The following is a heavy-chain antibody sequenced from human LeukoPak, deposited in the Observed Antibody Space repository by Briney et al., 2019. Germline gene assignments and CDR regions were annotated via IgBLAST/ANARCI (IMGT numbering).Heavy chain of an antibody. CDR1: GGSISSYY. Sequence: SETLSLTCTVSGGSISSYYWSWIRQPPGKGLEWIGYIYYSGSTNYNPSLKSRVTISVDTSKNQFSLKLSSVSAADTAVYYCAGAGTYYYDSSGYYPPDYWGQGTLVTVSS. D-gene: IGHD3-22*01. CDR2: IYYSGST. V-gene: IGHV4-59*01. CDR3: AGAGTYYYDSSGYYPPDY. J-gene: IGHJ4*02.